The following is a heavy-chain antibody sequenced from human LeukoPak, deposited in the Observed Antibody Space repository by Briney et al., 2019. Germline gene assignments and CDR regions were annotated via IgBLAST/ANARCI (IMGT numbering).Heavy chain of an antibody. D-gene: IGHD4-17*01. CDR2: ISSSSSTI. J-gene: IGHJ4*02. CDR1: GFTFSSYS. V-gene: IGHV3-48*01. CDR3: ARDGSEGQPNDYASGCGY. Sequence: PGGSLRLSCAASGFTFSSYSMNWVRQAPGKGLEWVSYISSSSSTIYYADSVKGRFTISRDNAKNSLYLQMNSLRAEDTAVYYCARDGSEGQPNDYASGCGYWGQGTLVTVSS.